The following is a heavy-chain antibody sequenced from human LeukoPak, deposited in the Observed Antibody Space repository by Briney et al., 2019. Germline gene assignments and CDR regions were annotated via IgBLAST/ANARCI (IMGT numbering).Heavy chain of an antibody. J-gene: IGHJ5*02. D-gene: IGHD3-22*01. Sequence: GGSLRLSCAASGFTFSRHGMHWVRQAPGKGLEWVAFIRYDASDKYYADSVKGRFTISRDNSKNTLYLQMNSLRPEDTAVYYCARADSGGDSSGYKWFDPWGQGTLVTVSS. CDR1: GFTFSRHG. CDR3: ARADSGGDSSGYKWFDP. V-gene: IGHV3-30*02. CDR2: IRYDASDK.